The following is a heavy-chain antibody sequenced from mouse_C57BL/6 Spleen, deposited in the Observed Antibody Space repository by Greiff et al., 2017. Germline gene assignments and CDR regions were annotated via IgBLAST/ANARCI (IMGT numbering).Heavy chain of an antibody. Sequence: EVKVVESGGDLVKPGGSLKLSCAASGFTFSSYGMSWVRQTPDKRLEWVATISSGGSYTYYPDSVKGRFTISRDNAKNTLYLQMSSLKSEDTAMYFCARQGGLRGSYYYAMDTWGQRTSVTVSS. CDR3: ARQGGLRGSYYYAMDT. V-gene: IGHV5-6*01. CDR1: GFTFSSYG. J-gene: IGHJ4*01. CDR2: ISSGGSYT. D-gene: IGHD2-4*01.